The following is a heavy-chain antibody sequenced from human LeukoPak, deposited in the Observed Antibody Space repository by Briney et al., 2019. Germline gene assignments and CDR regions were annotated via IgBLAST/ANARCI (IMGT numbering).Heavy chain of an antibody. CDR1: GYTFTSCY. Sequence: ASVKVSCKASGYTFTSCYIHWLRQAPGQGLEWMGIINPSGGSTTYAQKFQGRVALTTDTSTSTVYMELSSLTSEDTAVYYCARALIAAAGFIDYWGQGTLATVSS. V-gene: IGHV1-46*01. CDR2: INPSGGST. CDR3: ARALIAAAGFIDY. J-gene: IGHJ4*02. D-gene: IGHD6-25*01.